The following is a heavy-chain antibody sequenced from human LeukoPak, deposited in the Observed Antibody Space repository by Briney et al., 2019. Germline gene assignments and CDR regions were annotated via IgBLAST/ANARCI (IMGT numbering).Heavy chain of an antibody. CDR1: VYTVSSNY. V-gene: IGHV1-46*01. CDR3: ARGPSIAARNWFDP. CDR2: INPSGGST. J-gene: IGHJ5*02. Sequence: ASENLSCKASVYTVSSNYMYWVRHPPRQGHEWEGIINPSGGSTSYAKKFQGRVTMTRDMSTSTVYMELSSLRSEDTAVCYCARGPSIAARNWFDPWGQGTLVTVSS. D-gene: IGHD6-6*01.